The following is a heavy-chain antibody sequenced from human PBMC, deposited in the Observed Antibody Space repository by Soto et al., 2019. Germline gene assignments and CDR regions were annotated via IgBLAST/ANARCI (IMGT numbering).Heavy chain of an antibody. V-gene: IGHV1-69*02. J-gene: IGHJ3*02. D-gene: IGHD3-16*01. CDR3: ASSPRAYDAFDI. Sequence: ASVKVSCKASGGTFSSYTISWVRQAPGQGLEWMGRIIPILGIANYAQKFQGRVTITADKSTSTAYMELSSLRSEDTAVYYCASSPRAYDAFDIWGQGTMVTVSS. CDR2: IIPILGIA. CDR1: GGTFSSYT.